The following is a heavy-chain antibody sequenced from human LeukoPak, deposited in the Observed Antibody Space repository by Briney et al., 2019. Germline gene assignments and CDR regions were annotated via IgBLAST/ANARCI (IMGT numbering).Heavy chain of an antibody. J-gene: IGHJ4*02. D-gene: IGHD3-10*01. Sequence: PGGSLRLSCAASGFTLSSYGMHWVRQAPGKGLEWVSSISSSSSYIYYADSVKGRFTISRDNAKNSLYLQMNSLRAEDTAVYYCAREVTVVYGFGELYYYFDYWGQGTLVTVSS. CDR3: AREVTVVYGFGELYYYFDY. V-gene: IGHV3-21*01. CDR1: GFTLSSYG. CDR2: ISSSSSYI.